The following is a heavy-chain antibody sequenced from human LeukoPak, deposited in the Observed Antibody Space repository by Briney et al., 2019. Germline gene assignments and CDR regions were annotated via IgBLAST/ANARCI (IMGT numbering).Heavy chain of an antibody. V-gene: IGHV4-34*01. CDR2: INHSGST. Sequence: SETLSLTCAVYGGSFSGYYWSWIRQPRGKGLEWIGEINHSGSTNYNPSLKSRVTISVHTSKNQFSLKLSSVTAADTAVYYCARGLLLSWGQGTMVTVSS. CDR1: GGSFSGYY. D-gene: IGHD2-15*01. J-gene: IGHJ3*01. CDR3: ARGLLLS.